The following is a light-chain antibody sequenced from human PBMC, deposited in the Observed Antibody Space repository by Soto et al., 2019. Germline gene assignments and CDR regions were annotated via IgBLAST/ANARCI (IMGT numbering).Light chain of an antibody. Sequence: DIQMTQSPSSLSASVGDRVTITCRASQGSSNYLAWYQQRPGKVPKLVISAASTLQSGAPSRLSGSGSGTDFTLTISSLQPEDVATYYCQHDNSAPFTFGPGTKVDIK. CDR1: QGSSNY. CDR2: AAS. CDR3: QHDNSAPFT. V-gene: IGKV1-27*01. J-gene: IGKJ3*01.